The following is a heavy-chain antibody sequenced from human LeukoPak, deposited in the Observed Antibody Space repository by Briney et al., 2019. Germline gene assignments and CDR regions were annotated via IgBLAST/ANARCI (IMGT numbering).Heavy chain of an antibody. CDR1: GYSFTKSW. CDR2: IYPGDSDT. V-gene: IGHV5-51*01. J-gene: IGHJ6*03. CDR3: ARQGNPLHNHYYTDV. Sequence: GESLKISCKGSGYSFTKSWIGWVRQMPGKGLEWMGIIYPGDSDTRYSPSFQGQVTISADKSITTAYLHWSSLKASDTAMYYCARQGNPLHNHYYTDVWGIGTPVTVSS. D-gene: IGHD1-1*01.